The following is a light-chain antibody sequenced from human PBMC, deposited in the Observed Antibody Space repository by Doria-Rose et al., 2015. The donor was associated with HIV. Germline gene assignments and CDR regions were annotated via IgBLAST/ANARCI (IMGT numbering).Light chain of an antibody. Sequence: FTQSPGTLSLSPGEGATLSCRASQSFSSTYLAWYQQKPGQAPSLLIYDGSTRATGIPDRFSASGSGTDFTLTINRLEPEDFALYYCHQYGTSRTFGQGTKVEI. CDR1: QSFSSTY. CDR3: HQYGTSRT. J-gene: IGKJ1*01. V-gene: IGKV3-20*01. CDR2: DGS.